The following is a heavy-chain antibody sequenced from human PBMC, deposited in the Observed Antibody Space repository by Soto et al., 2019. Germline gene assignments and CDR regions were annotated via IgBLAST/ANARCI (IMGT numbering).Heavy chain of an antibody. CDR2: ISYVGRHI. D-gene: IGHD4-17*01. CDR3: ARDVSDYVLDV. Sequence: QLHLVESGGGVVQPGNSLRLSCTASGFIFSNYAMHWVRQAPGKGLEWVALISYVGRHIYYADSVKGRFAISRDNSKNTLDLVMNSLRREDTAMYYCARDVSDYVLDVWGQGTTVNVSS. J-gene: IGHJ6*02. CDR1: GFIFSNYA. V-gene: IGHV3-30*09.